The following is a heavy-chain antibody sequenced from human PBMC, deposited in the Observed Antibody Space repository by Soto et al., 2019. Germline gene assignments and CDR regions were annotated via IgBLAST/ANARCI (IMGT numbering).Heavy chain of an antibody. CDR1: GDSVSSNSAA. CDR2: TYYRSKWYN. Sequence: SQTLSLTCAISGDSVSSNSAAWIWIRQSPSRGLEWLGRTYYRSKWYNDYAVSVKSRITINPDTSKNRFSLQLNSVTPEDTAVYYCARDRDVVVPAAKNYYYGMDVWGQGTTVTVSS. CDR3: ARDRDVVVPAAKNYYYGMDV. D-gene: IGHD2-2*01. J-gene: IGHJ6*02. V-gene: IGHV6-1*01.